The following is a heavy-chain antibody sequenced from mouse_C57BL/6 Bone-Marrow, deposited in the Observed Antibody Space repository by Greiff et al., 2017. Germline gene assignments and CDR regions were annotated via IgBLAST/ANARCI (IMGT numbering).Heavy chain of an antibody. CDR3: ARPTDWYFDV. CDR2: IYPRSGNT. J-gene: IGHJ1*03. D-gene: IGHD2-10*01. Sequence: VQLQESGAELARPGASVKLSCKASGYTFTSYGISWVKQRTGQGLEWIGEIYPRSGNTYYNEKFKGKATLTADKSSSTAYMELRSLTSEDSAVYFCARPTDWYFDVWGTGTTVTVSS. V-gene: IGHV1-81*01. CDR1: GYTFTSYG.